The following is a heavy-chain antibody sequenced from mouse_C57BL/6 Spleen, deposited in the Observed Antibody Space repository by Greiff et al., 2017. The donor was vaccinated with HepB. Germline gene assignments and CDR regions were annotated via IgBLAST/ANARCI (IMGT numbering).Heavy chain of an antibody. J-gene: IGHJ1*03. D-gene: IGHD1-1*01. CDR3: ARSLYYYGSSHWYFDV. CDR1: GYTFTDYY. Sequence: EVQLQQSGPELVKPGASVKISCKASGYTFTDYYMNWVKQSHGKSLEWIGDINPNNGGTSYNQKFKGKATLTVDKSSSTAYMERRSLTSEDSAVYYCARSLYYYGSSHWYFDVWGTGTTVTVSS. V-gene: IGHV1-26*01. CDR2: INPNNGGT.